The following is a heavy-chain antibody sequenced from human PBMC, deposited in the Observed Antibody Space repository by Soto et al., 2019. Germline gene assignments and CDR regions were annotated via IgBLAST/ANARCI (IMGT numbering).Heavy chain of an antibody. D-gene: IGHD6-6*01. CDR2: ISWNSGSI. CDR1: GVTFTSYA. V-gene: IGHV3-9*01. CDR3: AKDMESSSSFWRWGFDY. Sequence: PGGSLRLSCAASGVTFTSYAMTWVRQAPGKGLEWVSGISWNSGSIGYADSVKGRFTISRDNAKNSLYLQMNSLRAEDTALYYCAKDMESSSSFWRWGFDYWGQGTLVTVSS. J-gene: IGHJ4*02.